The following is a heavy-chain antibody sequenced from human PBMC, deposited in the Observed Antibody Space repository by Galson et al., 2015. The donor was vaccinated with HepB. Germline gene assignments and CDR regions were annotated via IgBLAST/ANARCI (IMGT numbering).Heavy chain of an antibody. J-gene: IGHJ6*03. V-gene: IGHV4-59*01. CDR2: IYYSGST. Sequence: ETLSLTCTVSGGSISRYYWSWIRQPPGKGLEWIGYIYYSGSTNYNPSLKSRVTISVDTSKNQSSLKLSSVTAADTAVYYCARAPIYDFWSADTYYYYYMDVWGKGTTVTVSS. CDR1: GGSISRYY. CDR3: ARAPIYDFWSADTYYYYYMDV. D-gene: IGHD3-3*01.